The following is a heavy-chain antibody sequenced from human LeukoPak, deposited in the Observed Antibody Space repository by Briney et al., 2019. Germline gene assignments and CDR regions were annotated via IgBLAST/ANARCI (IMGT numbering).Heavy chain of an antibody. CDR1: GYTFTGYY. CDR2: INPNSGGT. V-gene: IGHV1-2*02. J-gene: IGHJ4*02. D-gene: IGHD6-19*01. CDR3: ATTSSGRNYSDY. Sequence: ASVKVSCKASGYTFTGYYMHWVRQAPGQGLEWMGWINPNSGGTNYAQKFQGRVTMTRDTSISTAYMELSRLRSDDTAVYYCATTSSGRNYSDYWGQGTLVTVSS.